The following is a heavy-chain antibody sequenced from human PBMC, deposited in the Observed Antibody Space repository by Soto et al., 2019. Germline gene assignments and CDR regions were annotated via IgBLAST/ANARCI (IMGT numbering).Heavy chain of an antibody. CDR3: ARRSGNYYNWFDP. J-gene: IGHJ5*02. Sequence: ASVKVSCKASGYTFTGYYMHWVRQAPGQGLEWMGWINPNSGGTNYAQKFQGWVTMTRDTSISTAYMELSRLRSDDTAVYYCARRSGNYYNWFDPWGQGTLVTVSS. CDR2: INPNSGGT. V-gene: IGHV1-2*04. CDR1: GYTFTGYY. D-gene: IGHD1-26*01.